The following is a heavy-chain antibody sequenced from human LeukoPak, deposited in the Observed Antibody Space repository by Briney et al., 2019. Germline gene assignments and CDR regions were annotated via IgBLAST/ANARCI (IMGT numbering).Heavy chain of an antibody. CDR2: LYPGDSDT. J-gene: IGHJ4*02. V-gene: IGHV5-51*01. D-gene: IGHD3-9*01. CDR3: ARLGDDILTGEYYFEY. CDR1: GYSFTSYW. Sequence: GESLKISCKGSGYSFTSYWIGWVRQMPGKGLEWMGILYPGDSDTRYSPSFQGQVTISADKSISTAYLQWSSLKASDTAMYYCARLGDDILTGEYYFEYWGQGTLVTVSS.